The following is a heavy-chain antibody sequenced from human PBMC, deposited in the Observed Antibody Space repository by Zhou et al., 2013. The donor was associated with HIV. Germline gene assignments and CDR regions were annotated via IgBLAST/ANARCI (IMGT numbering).Heavy chain of an antibody. V-gene: IGHV1-69*04. J-gene: IGHJ4*02. D-gene: IGHD2-15*01. Sequence: QVQLVQSGAEVKKPGSSVKVSCKASGGTFSSYAISWVRQAPGQGLEWMGRIIPILGIANYAQKFQGRVTITADKSTSTAYMELSSLRSEDTAVYYCATNPTPYCSGGSCYSGWGQGTLVTVSS. CDR1: GGTFSSYA. CDR2: IIPILGIA. CDR3: ATNPTPYCSGGSCYSG.